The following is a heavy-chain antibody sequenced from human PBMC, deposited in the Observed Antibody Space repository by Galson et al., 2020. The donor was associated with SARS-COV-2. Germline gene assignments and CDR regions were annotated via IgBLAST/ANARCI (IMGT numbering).Heavy chain of an antibody. V-gene: IGHV3-33*01. CDR3: ARQISGYYGMDV. D-gene: IGHD2-15*01. Sequence: GESLKIPCAASGFTFSSYGMHWVRQAPGKGLEWVAVIWYDGSNKYYADSVKGRFTISRDNSKNTLYLQMNSLRAEDTAVYYCARQISGYYGMDVWGQGTTVTVSS. CDR1: GFTFSSYG. CDR2: IWYDGSNK. J-gene: IGHJ6*02.